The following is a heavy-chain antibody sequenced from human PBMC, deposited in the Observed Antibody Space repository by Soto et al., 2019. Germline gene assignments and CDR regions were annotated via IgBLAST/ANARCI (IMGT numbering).Heavy chain of an antibody. J-gene: IGHJ4*02. CDR2: IYYSGST. CDR3: AGGSRDGYTGGFGY. CDR1: GGSISSGGYY. Sequence: QVQLQESGPGLVKPSQTLSLTCTVSGGSISSGGYYWSWIRQHPGKGLEWIGYIYYSGSTYYNPSLTSRVTRSVATRKNQFSLKLSSVTAADTAVYYGAGGSRDGYTGGFGYWGQGTLVTVSS. V-gene: IGHV4-31*03. D-gene: IGHD3-16*01.